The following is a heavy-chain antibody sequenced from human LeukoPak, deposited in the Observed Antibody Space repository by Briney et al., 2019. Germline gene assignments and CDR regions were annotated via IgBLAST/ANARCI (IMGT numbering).Heavy chain of an antibody. Sequence: SETLSLTCTVSGGSISSGGYYWSWIRQHPGKGLEWIGYIYYSGSTYYNPSLKSRVTISVDTSKNQFSLKLSSVTAADTAVYYCARVVFVVVAATWRGFDPWGQGTLVTVPS. V-gene: IGHV4-31*03. J-gene: IGHJ5*02. CDR2: IYYSGST. D-gene: IGHD2-15*01. CDR3: ARVVFVVVAATWRGFDP. CDR1: GGSISSGGYY.